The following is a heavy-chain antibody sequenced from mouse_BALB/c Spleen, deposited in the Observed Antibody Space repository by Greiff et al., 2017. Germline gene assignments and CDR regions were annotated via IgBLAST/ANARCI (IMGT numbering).Heavy chain of an antibody. CDR2: IWAGGST. Sequence: VKLMESGPGLVAPSQSLSITCTVSGFSLTSYGVRWVRQPPGKGLEWLGVIWAGGSTNYNSALMSRLSISKDNSKSQVFLKMNSLQTDDTAMYYCARDDYGSSYPYAMDYWGQGTSVTVSS. V-gene: IGHV2-9*02. CDR1: GFSLTSYG. J-gene: IGHJ4*01. CDR3: ARDDYGSSYPYAMDY. D-gene: IGHD1-1*01.